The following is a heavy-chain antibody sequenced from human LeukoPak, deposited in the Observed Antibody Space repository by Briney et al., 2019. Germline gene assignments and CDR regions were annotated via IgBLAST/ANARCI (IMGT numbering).Heavy chain of an antibody. D-gene: IGHD4-17*01. CDR3: ARDVHGDYGSGWFDP. J-gene: IGHJ5*02. CDR2: IMTLFGTA. Sequence: SVKVSCKTSGGTFNNSAISWVRQAPGQGLEWLGGIMTLFGTAGYAQKFQGRVTITKDESTRTVYLELTSLTSDDTAVYYCARDVHGDYGSGWFDPWGQGTLVSVSS. V-gene: IGHV1-69*05. CDR1: GGTFNNSA.